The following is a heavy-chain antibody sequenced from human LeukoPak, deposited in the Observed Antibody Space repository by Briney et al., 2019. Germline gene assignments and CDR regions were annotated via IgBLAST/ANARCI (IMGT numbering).Heavy chain of an antibody. D-gene: IGHD1-1*01. CDR1: GFTFSSYS. CDR2: ISGSGGST. V-gene: IGHV3-23*01. J-gene: IGHJ4*02. Sequence: GGSPRLSCAASGFTFSSYSMNWVRQAPGKGLEWVSAISGSGGSTYYADSVKGRFTISRDNSKNTLYLQMNSLRAEDTAVYYCANSRYKAVPYYFDYWGQGTLVTVSS. CDR3: ANSRYKAVPYYFDY.